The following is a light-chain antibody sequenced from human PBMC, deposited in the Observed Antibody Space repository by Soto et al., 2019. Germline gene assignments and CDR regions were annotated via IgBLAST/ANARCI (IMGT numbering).Light chain of an antibody. CDR1: SSNIGSNY. V-gene: IGLV1-47*01. J-gene: IGLJ2*01. CDR2: RNN. CDR3: GGWEDSLSCPV. Sequence: QSLLTQPPSASGTPGQRVNISCSGSSSNIGSNYVYWYRQFPGTAPKLLIQRNNQRPSGVPARFSGSKSGTSASLAISGLRSEDEADYYCGGWEDSLSCPVFGGGTKLTVL.